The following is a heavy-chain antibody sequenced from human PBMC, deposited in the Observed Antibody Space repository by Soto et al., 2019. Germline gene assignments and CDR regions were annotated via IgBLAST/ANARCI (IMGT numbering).Heavy chain of an antibody. CDR1: GYTFTNYG. CDR3: ARDGIAARPTPDY. V-gene: IGHV1-18*01. J-gene: IGHJ4*02. D-gene: IGHD6-6*01. CDR2: ISSYNGNT. Sequence: ASVKVSCKASGYTFTNYGINWVRQAPGQGLEWMGWISSYNGNTKYAQKLQGRVTMTTDTSTSTAYMELRSLRSDDTALYYCARDGIAARPTPDYWGQGTLVTVSS.